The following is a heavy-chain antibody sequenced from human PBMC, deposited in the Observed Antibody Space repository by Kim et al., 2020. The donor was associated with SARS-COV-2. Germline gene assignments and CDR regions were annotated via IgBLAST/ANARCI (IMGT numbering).Heavy chain of an antibody. CDR2: METSGST. CDR1: GGSISSGTYY. CDR3: ARDGPSRWFDP. V-gene: IGHV4-61*02. J-gene: IGHJ5*02. Sequence: SETLSLTCTVSGGSISSGTYYWSWIRQPAGKGLEWIGRMETSGSTKYNRSLKSRVTISVDTSKNQFSLNLRSVTAADTAVYFCARDGPSRWFDPWGQGTLVTVSS.